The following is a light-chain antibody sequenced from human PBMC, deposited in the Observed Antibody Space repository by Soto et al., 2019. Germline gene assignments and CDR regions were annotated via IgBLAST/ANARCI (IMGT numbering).Light chain of an antibody. J-gene: IGKJ2*01. CDR1: QSVSHW. CDR2: DAS. V-gene: IGKV1-5*01. CDR3: QQYNSYQYT. Sequence: DIQMTQSRSTLSASVGDRVTITCRASQSVSHWLAWYQQKPGKAPKALIYDASTLETGVPSRFSGSGSGTDFTLTISSLQPDDFATYYCQQYNSYQYTFGQGTKVDIK.